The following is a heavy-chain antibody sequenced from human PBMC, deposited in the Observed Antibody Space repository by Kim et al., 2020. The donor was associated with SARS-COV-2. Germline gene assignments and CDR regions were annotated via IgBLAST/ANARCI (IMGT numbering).Heavy chain of an antibody. CDR2: ISWDGGST. J-gene: IGHJ4*02. D-gene: IGHD3-10*01. CDR1: GFTFDDYT. V-gene: IGHV3-43*01. Sequence: GGSLRLSCAASGFTFDDYTMHWVRQAPGKGLEWVSLISWDGGSTYYADSVKGRFTISRDNSKNSLYLQMNSLRTEDTALYYCGKPYGSGSYWAPNFDYWGQGTLVTVSS. CDR3: GKPYGSGSYWAPNFDY.